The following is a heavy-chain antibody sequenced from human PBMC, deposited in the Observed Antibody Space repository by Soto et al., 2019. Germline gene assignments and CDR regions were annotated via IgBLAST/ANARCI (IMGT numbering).Heavy chain of an antibody. CDR1: GFTFSSYG. Sequence: QVQLVESGGGVLQPGRSLRLSCAASGFTFSSYGMHWVRQAPGKGPEWVAVISYDGSNKYYADSVKGRFTISRDNSKNTLYLQMNSLRAEDTAVYYCAKDKVPVVVTAPFDYWGQGTLVTVSS. D-gene: IGHD2-21*02. V-gene: IGHV3-30*18. CDR3: AKDKVPVVVTAPFDY. CDR2: ISYDGSNK. J-gene: IGHJ4*02.